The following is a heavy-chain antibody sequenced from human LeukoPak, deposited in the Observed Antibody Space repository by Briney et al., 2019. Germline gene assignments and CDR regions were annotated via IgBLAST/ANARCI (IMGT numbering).Heavy chain of an antibody. Sequence: GGSLRLSCAASGFTFSSYWMTWVRQTPGKGLEWVANIKQDGSEKDYVDSVKGRFTISRDNAKNSLYLQMNSLRAEDTAVYCCARVRGGYCSSTSCSLGFGAFDIWGQGTMVTVSS. CDR1: GFTFSSYW. D-gene: IGHD2-2*01. J-gene: IGHJ3*02. CDR3: ARVRGGYCSSTSCSLGFGAFDI. CDR2: IKQDGSEK. V-gene: IGHV3-7*03.